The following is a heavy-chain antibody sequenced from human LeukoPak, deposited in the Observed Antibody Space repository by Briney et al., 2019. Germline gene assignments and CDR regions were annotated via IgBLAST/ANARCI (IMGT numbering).Heavy chain of an antibody. V-gene: IGHV3-64*01. CDR3: ARGRSYYDIWSGYYFDY. CDR2: ISSNGGST. J-gene: IGHJ4*02. D-gene: IGHD3-3*01. CDR1: GFTFSSYA. Sequence: GGSLRLSCAASGFTFSSYAMHWVRQAPGKGLEYVSAISSNGGSTYYANSVKGRFTISRDNSKNTLYLQMGSLRAEDMAVYYCARGRSYYDIWSGYYFDYWGQGTLVTVSS.